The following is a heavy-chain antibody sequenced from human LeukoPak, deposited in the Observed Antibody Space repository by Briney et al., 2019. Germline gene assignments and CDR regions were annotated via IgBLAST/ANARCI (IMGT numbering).Heavy chain of an antibody. V-gene: IGHV3-23*01. Sequence: GGSLRLSCAALGFSFSIYGMSWVRQAPGKGLHWLSAISANGINTYYADSVKGRFTISRDNSKNTLYLHMHSLRADDTALYYCAKDLHGAFDYWGQGILVTVSS. CDR1: GFSFSIYG. D-gene: IGHD3-10*01. CDR3: AKDLHGAFDY. J-gene: IGHJ4*02. CDR2: ISANGINT.